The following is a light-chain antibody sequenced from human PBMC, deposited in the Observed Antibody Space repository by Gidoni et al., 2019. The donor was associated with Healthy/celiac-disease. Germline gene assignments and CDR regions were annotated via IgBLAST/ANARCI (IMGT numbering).Light chain of an antibody. CDR3: QQRSNWLT. J-gene: IGKJ4*01. CDR1: QSVSSY. V-gene: IGKV3-11*01. CDR2: DAS. Sequence: ELVLTQSPATLSLSPGERATLSCRASQSVSSYLAWYQQKPGQAPRLLIYDASNRATGIPARFSGSGSGTDLTLTISSLEPEDFAVYYCQQRSNWLTFGGGTKVEIK.